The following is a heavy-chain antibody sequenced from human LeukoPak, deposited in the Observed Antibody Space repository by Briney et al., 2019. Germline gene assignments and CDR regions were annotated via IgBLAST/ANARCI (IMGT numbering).Heavy chain of an antibody. Sequence: GGSLRLSCAASGFTFGSFGMSWVRQAPGKGLEWVSTISGNGGATYYADSVKGRFTISRDNSKNTLYLQMNSLRAEDTAVYYCATRGGGYCSSTTCQKYYFDYWGQGTLVTVSS. V-gene: IGHV3-23*01. D-gene: IGHD2-2*01. CDR3: ATRGGGYCSSTTCQKYYFDY. J-gene: IGHJ4*02. CDR2: ISGNGGAT. CDR1: GFTFGSFG.